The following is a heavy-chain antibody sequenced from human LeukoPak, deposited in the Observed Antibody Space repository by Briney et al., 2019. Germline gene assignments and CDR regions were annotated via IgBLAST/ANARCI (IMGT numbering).Heavy chain of an antibody. D-gene: IGHD4-17*01. CDR1: GGTFSSYA. V-gene: IGHV1-69*01. Sequence: GSSVTVSCTASGGTFSSYAISWVRQAPGQGLEWMGGIIPIFGTANYAQKFQGRVTITADESTSTAYMELSSLRSEDTAVYYCARDPGYGDYPYYFDYWGQGTLVTVSS. J-gene: IGHJ4*02. CDR2: IIPIFGTA. CDR3: ARDPGYGDYPYYFDY.